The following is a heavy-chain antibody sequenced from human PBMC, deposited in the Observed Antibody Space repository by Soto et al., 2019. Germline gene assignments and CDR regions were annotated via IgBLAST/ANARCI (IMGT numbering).Heavy chain of an antibody. CDR3: ARGHPVVVVAATLNWFDP. J-gene: IGHJ5*02. V-gene: IGHV3-30-3*01. CDR2: ISYDGSNK. Sequence: PGGSLRISCAASGFTFSSYAMHWVRQAPGKGLEWVAVISYDGSNKYYADSVKGRFTISRDNSKNTLYLQMNSLRAEDTAVYYCARGHPVVVVAATLNWFDPWGQGTLVTAPQ. CDR1: GFTFSSYA. D-gene: IGHD2-15*01.